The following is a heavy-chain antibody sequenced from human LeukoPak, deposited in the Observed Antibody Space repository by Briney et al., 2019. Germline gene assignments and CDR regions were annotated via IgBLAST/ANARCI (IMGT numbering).Heavy chain of an antibody. CDR3: TKTLGGLRGGPDY. J-gene: IGHJ4*02. CDR2: VSASGDST. CDR1: GFTFSDYA. Sequence: PGGSLRLSCAASGFTFSDYAMGWVRQAPGKGLEWVSSVSASGDSTFYADSLQGRFTISRDNSRNTLYLQVKSLRAGDAATYYCTKTLGGLRGGPDYWGQGTLVTVSS. D-gene: IGHD3-10*01. V-gene: IGHV3-23*01.